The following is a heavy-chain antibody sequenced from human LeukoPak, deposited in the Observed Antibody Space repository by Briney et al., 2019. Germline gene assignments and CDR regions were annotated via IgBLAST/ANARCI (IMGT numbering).Heavy chain of an antibody. D-gene: IGHD2/OR15-2a*01. Sequence: GGSLRLSCAASGFTFSTYVMSWVRQAPGKGLEWVSAISGSGGSTYYADSVKGRFTISRDNAKNSLYLQMNSLRDEDTAVYYCARRVSTSNTYNWFDPWGQGTLVTVSS. CDR3: ARRVSTSNTYNWFDP. J-gene: IGHJ5*02. CDR2: ISGSGGST. CDR1: GFTFSTYV. V-gene: IGHV3-23*01.